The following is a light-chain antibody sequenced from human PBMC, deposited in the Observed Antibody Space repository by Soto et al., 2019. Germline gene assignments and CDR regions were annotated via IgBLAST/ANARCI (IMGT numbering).Light chain of an antibody. Sequence: EIVLTQSPATLSLSPGERATLSCRASQSVSSYLVWYQQKPGQVPRLLIYDASNRATGIPARFSGSGSGTDFTLTISSLEPEDSAVYYCQQRSNWPPITFGQGTRLEIK. V-gene: IGKV3-11*01. J-gene: IGKJ5*01. CDR3: QQRSNWPPIT. CDR2: DAS. CDR1: QSVSSY.